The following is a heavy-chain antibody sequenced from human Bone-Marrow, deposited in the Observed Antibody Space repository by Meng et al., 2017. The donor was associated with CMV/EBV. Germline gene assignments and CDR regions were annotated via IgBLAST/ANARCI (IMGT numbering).Heavy chain of an antibody. Sequence: SETLSLTCTVSGDSISSYYWSWIRQPPGKGLEWIGYIYYSGSTKYNPSLKSRVTISVDTSKNQFSLKLSSVTAADTAAYYCARDWYSGSGAWFDPWGQGTLVTVSS. J-gene: IGHJ5*02. D-gene: IGHD1-26*01. CDR3: ARDWYSGSGAWFDP. CDR2: IYYSGST. V-gene: IGHV4-59*01. CDR1: GDSISSYY.